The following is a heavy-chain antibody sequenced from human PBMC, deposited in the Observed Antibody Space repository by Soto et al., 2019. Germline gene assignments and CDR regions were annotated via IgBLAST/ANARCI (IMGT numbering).Heavy chain of an antibody. CDR1: GFTFSNYI. J-gene: IGHJ5*02. D-gene: IGHD3-9*01. V-gene: IGHV3-21*01. Sequence: PGGSLRLSCAASGFTFSNYIMYWVRQAPGKGLEWASSISSSSSYIYYADSVKGRFTISRDNAKNSLYLQMNSLRAEDTAVYYCARDLRPVRTYDILTGYFRHNWFDPWGQGTLVTVSS. CDR3: ARDLRPVRTYDILTGYFRHNWFDP. CDR2: ISSSSSYI.